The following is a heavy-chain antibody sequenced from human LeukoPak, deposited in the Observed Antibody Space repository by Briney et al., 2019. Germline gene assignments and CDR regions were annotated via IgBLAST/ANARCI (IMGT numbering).Heavy chain of an antibody. CDR1: GDSISNYY. CDR2: IYTSGST. Sequence: SETLSLTCTVSGDSISNYYWSWIRQPAGKGLEWIGRIYTSGSTNYNPSLKSRVTMSVDTSKNQFSLKLSSVTAADTAVYYCAREGDYGEEFTDYFDYWGQGTLVTVSS. D-gene: IGHD4-17*01. J-gene: IGHJ4*02. CDR3: AREGDYGEEFTDYFDY. V-gene: IGHV4-4*07.